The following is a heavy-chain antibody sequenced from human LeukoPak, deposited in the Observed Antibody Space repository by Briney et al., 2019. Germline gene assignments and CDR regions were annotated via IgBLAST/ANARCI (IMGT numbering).Heavy chain of an antibody. CDR3: ARDSRSIAAAGTSYYYGMDV. CDR2: IYSGGST. CDR1: GFTVSSNY. V-gene: IGHV3-53*04. Sequence: GGSLRLSCAASGFTVSSNYMSWVRQAPGQGLEWVSVIYSGGSTYYADSVKGRFTISRHNSKNTLYLQMNSLRAEDTAVYYCARDSRSIAAAGTSYYYGMDVWGQGTTVTVSS. J-gene: IGHJ6*02. D-gene: IGHD6-13*01.